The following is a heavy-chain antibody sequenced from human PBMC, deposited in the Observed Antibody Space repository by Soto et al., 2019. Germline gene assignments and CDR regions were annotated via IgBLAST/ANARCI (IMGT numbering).Heavy chain of an antibody. CDR3: VKGASGAGFVFDA. CDR1: GFTFDDYT. V-gene: IGHV3-43*01. CDR2: VSWDSSNK. Sequence: GGSLRLSCAGSGFTFDDYTMHWVRQHPGKGLEWVSLVSWDSSNKIYADSVKGRFTISRDNINNSLFLQMNGLRTEDTAVYFCVKGASGAGFVFDAWGLGTTVTVSS. D-gene: IGHD3-16*01. J-gene: IGHJ3*01.